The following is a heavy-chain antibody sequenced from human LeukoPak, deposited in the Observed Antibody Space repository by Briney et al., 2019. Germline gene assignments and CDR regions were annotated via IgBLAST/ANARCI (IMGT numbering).Heavy chain of an antibody. D-gene: IGHD4-17*01. Sequence: ASVKVSCKPSGGGFNNNGLNWVRQALGQGLEWMGGVIPMFATSRYAQKFQGRVTITADKSTSTVYMDLSSLRSEDTAVYYCPRDDFGDYVAWGQGTPITVSS. CDR2: VIPMFATS. CDR3: PRDDFGDYVA. V-gene: IGHV1-69*06. CDR1: GGGFNNNG. J-gene: IGHJ5*02.